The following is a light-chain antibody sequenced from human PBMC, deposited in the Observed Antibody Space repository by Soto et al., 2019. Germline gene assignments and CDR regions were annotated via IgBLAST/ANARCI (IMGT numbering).Light chain of an antibody. V-gene: IGLV2-14*03. J-gene: IGLJ1*01. CDR2: DVS. Sequence: QSALTQPASVSGSPGQSITISCPGTSSDVGGYNYVSWYQHHPGKAPKLMIFDVSNRPSGVSNRFSGSKSGNTASLTISGLQPEDEPDYYCSSYTTSNTRQIVFGTGTKVTVL. CDR3: SSYTTSNTRQIV. CDR1: SSDVGGYNY.